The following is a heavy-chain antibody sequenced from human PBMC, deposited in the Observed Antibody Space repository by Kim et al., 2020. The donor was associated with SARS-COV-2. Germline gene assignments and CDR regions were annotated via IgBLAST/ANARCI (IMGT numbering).Heavy chain of an antibody. CDR3: ARAPFLGAAAGRDYYYYYGMDV. V-gene: IGHV4-31*03. Sequence: SETLSLTCTVSGGSISSGGYYWSWIRQHPGKGLEWIGYIYYSGSTYYNPSLKSRVTISVDTSKNQFSLKLSSVTAADTAVYYCARAPFLGAAAGRDYYYYYGMDVWGQGTTVTVSS. CDR1: GGSISSGGYY. D-gene: IGHD6-13*01. J-gene: IGHJ6*02. CDR2: IYYSGST.